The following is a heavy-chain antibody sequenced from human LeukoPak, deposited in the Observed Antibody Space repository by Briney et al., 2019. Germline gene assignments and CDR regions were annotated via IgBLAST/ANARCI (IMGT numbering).Heavy chain of an antibody. J-gene: IGHJ4*02. CDR3: ARAVRSMVTGGGYFDS. D-gene: IGHD3-10*01. Sequence: GGSLRLSCAASGFAFSNYAMSWVRQAPGKGLEWVSSLSGGGDSRYYADSVMGRFTISRDNSKNTLYLQMNSLRAEDTAVYYCARAVRSMVTGGGYFDSWGQGTLVTVSS. V-gene: IGHV3-23*01. CDR1: GFAFSNYA. CDR2: LSGGGDSR.